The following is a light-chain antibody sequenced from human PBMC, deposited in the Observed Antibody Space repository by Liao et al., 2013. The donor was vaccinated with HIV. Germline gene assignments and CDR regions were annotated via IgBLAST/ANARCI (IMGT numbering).Light chain of an antibody. J-gene: IGLJ2*01. CDR3: QAWDGSTVI. CDR2: QDR. V-gene: IGLV3-1*01. Sequence: SYELTQPPSVSVSPGQTASITCSGDKLGNKYSYWYQQKPGQSPVMVIYQDRKRPSGIPERFSGSNSGDTATLTISGTQAMDDADYYCQAWDGSTVIFGGGTKLTVL. CDR1: KLGNKY.